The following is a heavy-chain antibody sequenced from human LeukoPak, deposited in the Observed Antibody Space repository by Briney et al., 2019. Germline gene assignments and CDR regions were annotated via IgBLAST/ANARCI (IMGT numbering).Heavy chain of an antibody. CDR1: GYTLTELS. Sequence: ASVKVSCKVSGYTLTELSMHWVRQAPGKGLEWMGGFDPEDGETIYAQKFQGRVTMTEDTSTDPAYMELSSLRSEDTAVYYCATAWVSLVPAEPTDDKSYWYFDLWGRGTLVTVSS. J-gene: IGHJ2*01. CDR3: ATAWVSLVPAEPTDDKSYWYFDL. D-gene: IGHD2-2*01. CDR2: FDPEDGET. V-gene: IGHV1-24*01.